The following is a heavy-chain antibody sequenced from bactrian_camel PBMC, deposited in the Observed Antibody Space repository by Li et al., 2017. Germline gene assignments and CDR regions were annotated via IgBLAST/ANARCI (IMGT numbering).Heavy chain of an antibody. CDR3: AQTPVGGSWFPTLDSHFGY. Sequence: HVQLVESGGGLVQPGGSLRLSCAASGFTFSSYDMNWVRQAPGKGLEWVSAINAGGGAPSVADSVKGRFTISRDNANNTLYLQANSLKTEDTAMYYCAQTPVGGSWFPTLDSHFGYWGQGTQVTVS. J-gene: IGHJ6*01. D-gene: IGHD6*01. CDR2: INAGGGAP. V-gene: IGHV3S1*01. CDR1: GFTFSSYD.